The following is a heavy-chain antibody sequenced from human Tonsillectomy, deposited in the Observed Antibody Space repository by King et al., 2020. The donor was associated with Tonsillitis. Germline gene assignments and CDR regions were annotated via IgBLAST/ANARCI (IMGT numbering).Heavy chain of an antibody. V-gene: IGHV4-59*01. D-gene: IGHD6-13*01. CDR3: ARVGSTAAAGTYDY. Sequence: VQLQESGPGLVKPSETLSLTCTVSGGSISGYYWTWIRQPPGKGREWVGYISYSGSTNYNPSLKSRVTMSVDTSKNQFSVNLNSVTAADTAVYYCARVGSTAAAGTYDYWGPGALVSVSS. CDR2: ISYSGST. J-gene: IGHJ4*02. CDR1: GGSISGYY.